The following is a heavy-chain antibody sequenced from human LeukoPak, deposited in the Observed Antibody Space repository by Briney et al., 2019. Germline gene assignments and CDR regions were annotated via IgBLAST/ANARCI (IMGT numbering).Heavy chain of an antibody. J-gene: IGHJ5*02. V-gene: IGHV1-8*01. CDR3: ARARRGSSGRGWFDP. Sequence: ASVKVSCKASGYTFTSYDINWVRQATGQGLEWMGWMNPNSGNTGYAQKFQGRVTMTRNTPISTACMELSSLRSEDTAVYYCARARRGSSGRGWFDPWGQGTLVTVSS. CDR1: GYTFTSYD. CDR2: MNPNSGNT. D-gene: IGHD6-19*01.